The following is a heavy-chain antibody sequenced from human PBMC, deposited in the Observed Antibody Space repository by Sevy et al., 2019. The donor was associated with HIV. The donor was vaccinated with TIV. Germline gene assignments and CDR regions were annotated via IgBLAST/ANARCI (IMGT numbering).Heavy chain of an antibody. Sequence: ASVKVSCKASGYTFTSYGISWARQAPGQGLEWMGWISVYNGNTNYAQKLQARVTMTTDTSTSTAYMELRSLRSDDTAVYYCARAGYYSEFYDILTGLDYWGQGTLVTVSS. CDR2: ISVYNGNT. J-gene: IGHJ4*02. V-gene: IGHV1-18*01. CDR1: GYTFTSYG. CDR3: ARAGYYSEFYDILTGLDY. D-gene: IGHD3-9*01.